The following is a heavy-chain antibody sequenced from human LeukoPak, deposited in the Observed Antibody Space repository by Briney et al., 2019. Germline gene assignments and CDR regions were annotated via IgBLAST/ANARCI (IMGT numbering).Heavy chain of an antibody. CDR3: AKDKGREGDY. Sequence: SGGSLRLSCAASGFSFSSYGMHWVRQAPGKGLDWVAVISSDGSDKYYADSVKGRFTISRDNSKNMPYLQMNSLRAEDTAVYYCAKDKGREGDYWGQGNLVTVSS. CDR1: GFSFSSYG. D-gene: IGHD1-26*01. CDR2: ISSDGSDK. V-gene: IGHV3-30*18. J-gene: IGHJ4*02.